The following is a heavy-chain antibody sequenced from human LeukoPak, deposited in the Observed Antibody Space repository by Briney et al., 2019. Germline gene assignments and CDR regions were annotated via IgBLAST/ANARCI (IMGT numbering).Heavy chain of an antibody. Sequence: GASVKVSCKASGYIFTGHYMNWVRQVPGQGLEWMGRINPKTGGTNYTKNFQGRVTMNRDTSISTTYMELSRLRPDDTAVYYCARVGDGLNDAFDIWGQGTMVTVSS. D-gene: IGHD5-24*01. CDR2: INPKTGGT. CDR3: ARVGDGLNDAFDI. CDR1: GYIFTGHY. J-gene: IGHJ3*02. V-gene: IGHV1-2*06.